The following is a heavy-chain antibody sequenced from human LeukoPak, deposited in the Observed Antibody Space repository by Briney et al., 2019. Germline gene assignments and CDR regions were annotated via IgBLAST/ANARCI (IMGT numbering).Heavy chain of an antibody. D-gene: IGHD5-12*01. CDR3: ARDRVATIYLSSSYGMDV. J-gene: IGHJ6*02. Sequence: PSETLSLTCTVSGGSVRSGSYYWSWIRQPPGKGLERIGYIYYSGSTNYNPSLKSRVTISVDTSKNQFSLKLSSVTAADTAVYYCARDRVATIYLSSSYGMDVWGQGTTVTVSS. CDR1: GGSVRSGSYY. CDR2: IYYSGST. V-gene: IGHV4-61*01.